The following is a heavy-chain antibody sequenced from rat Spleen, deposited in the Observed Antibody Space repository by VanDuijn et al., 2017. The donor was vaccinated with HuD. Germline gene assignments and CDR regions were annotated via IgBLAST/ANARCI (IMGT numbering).Heavy chain of an antibody. J-gene: IGHJ3*01. Sequence: QVQLKETGPDLVQLTQTLSITCTVSGFSLSTYNVHWVRQPPGKGLEWMGAMWNGGGTDYNSPFKSRLSISRDTSKSQVFLKMNSLQTEDTAIYFCTSGPSSTYYGWFAYWGQGTLVTVSS. CDR2: MWNGGGT. V-gene: IGHV2-64*01. CDR1: GFSLSTYN. D-gene: IGHD1-6*01. CDR3: TSGPSSTYYGWFAY.